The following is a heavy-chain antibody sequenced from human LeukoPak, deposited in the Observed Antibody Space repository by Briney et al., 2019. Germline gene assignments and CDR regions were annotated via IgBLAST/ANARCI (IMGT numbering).Heavy chain of an antibody. CDR1: GFTFSSYG. Sequence: PGRSLRLSCAASGFTFSSYGMHWVRQAPGKGLEWVAVIWYDGSNKYYADSVKGRFTISRDNSKNTLYLQMNSLRAEDTAVYYFARDSVGGGGNWFDPWGQGTLVTVSS. CDR2: IWYDGSNK. CDR3: ARDSVGGGGNWFDP. J-gene: IGHJ5*02. D-gene: IGHD3-10*01. V-gene: IGHV3-33*01.